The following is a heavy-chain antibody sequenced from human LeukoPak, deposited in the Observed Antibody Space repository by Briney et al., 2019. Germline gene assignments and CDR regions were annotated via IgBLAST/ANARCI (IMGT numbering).Heavy chain of an antibody. CDR1: GFTFSSYG. J-gene: IGHJ4*02. Sequence: GGSLRLSCAASGFTFSSYGMHWVRQAPGKGLEWVAVIWYDGSNKYYADSVKGRFTISRDNSKNTVYLQMNSLRAEDTAVYYCAKGHCISTTCYVYYFDYWGQGTLVTVSS. D-gene: IGHD2-2*01. CDR2: IWYDGSNK. CDR3: AKGHCISTTCYVYYFDY. V-gene: IGHV3-33*06.